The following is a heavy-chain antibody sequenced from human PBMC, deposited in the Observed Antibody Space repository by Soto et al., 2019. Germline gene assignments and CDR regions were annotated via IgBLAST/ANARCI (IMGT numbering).Heavy chain of an antibody. CDR3: ARRYDRVLGSDSKSMDV. CDR2: IGTAGDT. J-gene: IGHJ6*01. D-gene: IGHD3-22*01. CDR1: GFTFSSYD. Sequence: PGGSLRLSCAASGFTFSSYDMHWVRQATGKGLEWVSAIGTAGDTYYPGSVKGRFTISRENAKNSLYLQMNSLRAEDTAVYYCARRYDRVLGSDSKSMDVWGQGTTVPVSS. V-gene: IGHV3-13*01.